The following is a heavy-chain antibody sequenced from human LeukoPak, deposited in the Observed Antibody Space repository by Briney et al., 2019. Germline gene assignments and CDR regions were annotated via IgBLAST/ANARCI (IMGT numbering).Heavy chain of an antibody. J-gene: IGHJ4*02. CDR2: IYYTGST. D-gene: IGHD3-10*01. CDR1: ARSISSSY. Sequence: PSETLSLTSTVAARSISSSYGGWVRQPPGKGLEWIGYIYYTGSTNYNPSLKSRVTISVDTSKDQFSLKVRSVPAADTPVCYYDALWLGDPSTPHDYWGQGTLVTVSS. CDR3: DALWLGDPSTPHDY. V-gene: IGHV4-59*01.